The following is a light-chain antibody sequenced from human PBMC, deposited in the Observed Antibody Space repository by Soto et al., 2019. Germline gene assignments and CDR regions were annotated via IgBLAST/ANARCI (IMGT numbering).Light chain of an antibody. CDR2: EGN. V-gene: IGLV2-23*01. Sequence: QSALTQPASVSASPGQSITISCTGTSSDVGGYDLVSWYQQRPGKAPKLMIYEGNKRTSGVSNRFSGSKSGNTASLTISGLQAEDDADYYCCSYAGVSGVFGGGTKLTVL. CDR3: CSYAGVSGV. J-gene: IGLJ3*02. CDR1: SSDVGGYDL.